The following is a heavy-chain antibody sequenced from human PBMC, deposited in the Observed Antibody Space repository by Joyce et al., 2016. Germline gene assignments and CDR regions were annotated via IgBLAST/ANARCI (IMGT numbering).Heavy chain of an antibody. CDR3: ARLRAAGAVVAATNPFDI. CDR1: GYSFIRYW. CDR2: IYPGDSDT. Sequence: EVQLVQSGAEVKKPGESLKISCKGSGYSFIRYWIGWVRQMPGKGLEWMGIIYPGDSDTRYSPSFQGQVTISADKSISTAYLQWNSLKASDTAIYYCARLRAAGAVVAATNPFDIWGQGTMVTVSS. V-gene: IGHV5-51*01. D-gene: IGHD2-15*01. J-gene: IGHJ3*02.